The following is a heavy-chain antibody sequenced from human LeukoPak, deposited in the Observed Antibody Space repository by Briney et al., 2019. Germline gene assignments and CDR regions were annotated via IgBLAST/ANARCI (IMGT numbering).Heavy chain of an antibody. D-gene: IGHD3-9*01. V-gene: IGHV3-74*01. J-gene: IGHJ4*02. Sequence: GSLRLSCVAPGFTFSRYWMHWVRQAPGKGLVWVSRINSDGRSTNYADSVKGRFSISRDNAENTLYLQMNSLRVEDTAVYYCVRGADTGYSSDSWGQGTLVTVSS. CDR3: VRGADTGYSSDS. CDR2: INSDGRST. CDR1: GFTFSRYW.